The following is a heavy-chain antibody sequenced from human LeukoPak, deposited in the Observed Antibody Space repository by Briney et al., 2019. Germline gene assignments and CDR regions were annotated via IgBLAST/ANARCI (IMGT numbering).Heavy chain of an antibody. Sequence: PGGSLRLSCAASEFSVSSNYMNWVRQAPGKGLEWVAVIWYDGNNKYYADSVKGRFTISRDNSKNTLHLQMNSLRAEDTAVYYCARNHGYSFDSWGQGTLVTVSS. CDR1: EFSVSSNY. V-gene: IGHV3-33*08. CDR3: ARNHGYSFDS. CDR2: IWYDGNNK. J-gene: IGHJ4*02. D-gene: IGHD3-10*01.